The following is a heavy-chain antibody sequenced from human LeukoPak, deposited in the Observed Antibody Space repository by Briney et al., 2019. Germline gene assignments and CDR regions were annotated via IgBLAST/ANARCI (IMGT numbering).Heavy chain of an antibody. CDR1: GGSISIYY. D-gene: IGHD6-6*01. V-gene: IGHV4-59*01. J-gene: IGHJ4*02. Sequence: PSETLSLTCTVSGGSISIYYWSWIRQPPGKGLEWIGYICYSGSTNYNPSLKSRVTISVDTSKNQFSLKLSSVTAADTAVYYCATFEYSSSSGYWGQGTLVTVSS. CDR3: ATFEYSSSSGY. CDR2: ICYSGST.